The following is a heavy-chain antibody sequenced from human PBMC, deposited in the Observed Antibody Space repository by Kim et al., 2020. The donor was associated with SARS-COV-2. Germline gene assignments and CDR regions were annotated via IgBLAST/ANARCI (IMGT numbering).Heavy chain of an antibody. CDR1: GGSFSSSP. J-gene: IGHJ5*02. CDR3: VSGPAPHYYDSSAYYPSYFDP. D-gene: IGHD3-22*01. Sequence: SVKVSCKASGGSFSSSPVHWMRQVRGQGLEWLGGIIPIFETPHSAQRFQDRVTFTADESTNTVYMQLTRLTSEDSGVYYCVSGPAPHYYDSSAYYPSYFDPWGQEPWSPSPQ. CDR2: IIPIFETP. V-gene: IGHV1-69*13.